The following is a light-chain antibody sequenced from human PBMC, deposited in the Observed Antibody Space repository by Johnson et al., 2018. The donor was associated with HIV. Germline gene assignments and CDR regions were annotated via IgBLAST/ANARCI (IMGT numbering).Light chain of an antibody. CDR3: GTWDSSLTASV. Sequence: QPVLTQPPSVSAAPGQKVTISCSGSSSNIGNNYVSWYQQLPGTAPKLLIHDNNKRPSGIPDRFSGSKYGTSATLGITGLQTGDEADYYCGTWDSSLTASVFGTGTKVTVL. CDR1: SSNIGNNY. CDR2: DNN. J-gene: IGLJ1*01. V-gene: IGLV1-51*01.